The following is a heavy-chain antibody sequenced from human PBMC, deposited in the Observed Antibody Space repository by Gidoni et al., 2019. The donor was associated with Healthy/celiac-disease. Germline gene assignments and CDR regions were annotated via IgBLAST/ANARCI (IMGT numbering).Heavy chain of an antibody. CDR1: GYSFTSYW. D-gene: IGHD6-13*01. CDR2: IYPGDSDT. V-gene: IGHV5-51*03. CDR3: ARPAGLGYSSSWSGENYFDY. Sequence: EVQLVQSGAEVKKPGESLKISCKGSGYSFTSYWIGWVRQMPGKGLDGVGIIYPGDSDTRYSPSFQGQVTISADKSISTAYLQWSSLKASDTAMYYCARPAGLGYSSSWSGENYFDYWGQGTLVTVSS. J-gene: IGHJ4*02.